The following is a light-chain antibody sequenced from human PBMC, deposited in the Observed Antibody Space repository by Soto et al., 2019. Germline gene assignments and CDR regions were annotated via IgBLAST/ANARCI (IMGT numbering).Light chain of an antibody. CDR3: HQYNSGAPRK. Sequence: EILLTHTPATLSCSPYDIATLSFRSSRTVSSNLAWYQQKPGQAPRLLIYGASTRANGIPARFSGSGSGTEFTLTISRVQSEDLAVYYFHQYNSGAPRKFGQGTKVDIK. CDR2: GAS. J-gene: IGKJ1*01. CDR1: RTVSSN. V-gene: IGKV3-15*01.